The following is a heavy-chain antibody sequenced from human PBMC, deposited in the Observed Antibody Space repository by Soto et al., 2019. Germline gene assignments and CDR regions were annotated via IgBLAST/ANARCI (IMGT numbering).Heavy chain of an antibody. CDR1: GGIFSTYA. D-gene: IGHD3-10*01. J-gene: IGHJ4*02. V-gene: IGHV1-69*01. Sequence: QVQLVQSGAEVKKPGSSVKVSCKASGGIFSTYAISWLRQAPGQGLEWMGGIIPLFGTPNSAQRFQGRVTITADESTSTAYIELSRLRYEETAVYYCARDRDDYGSGNYYNRIDFWGQGTLVTVSS. CDR3: ARDRDDYGSGNYYNRIDF. CDR2: IIPLFGTP.